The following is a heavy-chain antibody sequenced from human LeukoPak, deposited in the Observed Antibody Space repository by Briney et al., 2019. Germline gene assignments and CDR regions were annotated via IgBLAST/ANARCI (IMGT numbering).Heavy chain of an antibody. D-gene: IGHD3-10*01. CDR3: TTGIRGD. CDR2: IASKTDGGAT. J-gene: IGHJ4*02. CDR1: GFTVSSTY. Sequence: GGSLRLSCAASGFTVSSTYVSWVRQAPGEGLDWVGRIASKTDGGATDYAAPVKGRFTISRDDSKNTLNLQMNSLKTEDTAVYYCTTGIRGDWGQGTLVTVSS. V-gene: IGHV3-15*04.